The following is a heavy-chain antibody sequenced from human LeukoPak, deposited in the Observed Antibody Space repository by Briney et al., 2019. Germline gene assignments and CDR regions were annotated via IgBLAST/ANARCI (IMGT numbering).Heavy chain of an antibody. CDR2: INDDESVT. CDR3: ARDLGSGGRCYRS. V-gene: IGHV3-74*01. J-gene: IGHJ4*02. CDR1: GFTFSSYW. Sequence: GGSLRLSCAASGFTFSSYWMHWVLQAPGKGLVWVSRINDDESVTNYADSVKGRFTISRDNAKNTLYLQMNSLRAEDTAVYFCARDLGSGGRCYRSWGQGTLVTVSS. D-gene: IGHD2-15*01.